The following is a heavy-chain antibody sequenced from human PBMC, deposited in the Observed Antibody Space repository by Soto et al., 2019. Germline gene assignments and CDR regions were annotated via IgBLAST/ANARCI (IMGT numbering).Heavy chain of an antibody. Sequence: LSLTCTVSGGSVGHVSYYWSWIRQTTGKGLEWIGYIYYSGSTKYNPSLKSRVTISVDTSNNQFSVKLSSVTAADTSVYYSARPSSPYFEWLSAFDPSGQGTLVTAAS. CDR2: IYYSGST. CDR3: ARPSSPYFEWLSAFDP. CDR1: GGSVGHVSYY. V-gene: IGHV4-61*01. D-gene: IGHD3-9*01. J-gene: IGHJ5*02.